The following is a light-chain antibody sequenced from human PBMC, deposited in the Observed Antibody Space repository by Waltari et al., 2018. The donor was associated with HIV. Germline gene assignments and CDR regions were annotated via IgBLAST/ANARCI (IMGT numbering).Light chain of an antibody. V-gene: IGKV3-11*01. Sequence: DIVLTQSPATLSLSPGERATLSCRASQSVITYLAWYQQKPGQAPRLLIYDASNRASGIPARFSGSGSGTDFTLTISSLEPEDFAVYYCQQRSKWPPLTFGGGTKVEIK. J-gene: IGKJ4*01. CDR1: QSVITY. CDR2: DAS. CDR3: QQRSKWPPLT.